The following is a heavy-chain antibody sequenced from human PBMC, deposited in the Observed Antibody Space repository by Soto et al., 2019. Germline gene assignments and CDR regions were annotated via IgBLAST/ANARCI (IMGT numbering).Heavy chain of an antibody. CDR2: ISAYNGNT. Sequence: GASVKVSCKASGYTFTSYGISWVRQAPGQGLEWMGWISAYNGNTNYAQKLQGRVTMTTDTSTSTAYMELRSLRSDDTAVYYCARLYDRSSSWYGAFDIWGQGTMLTVSS. J-gene: IGHJ3*02. V-gene: IGHV1-18*01. D-gene: IGHD6-13*01. CDR1: GYTFTSYG. CDR3: ARLYDRSSSWYGAFDI.